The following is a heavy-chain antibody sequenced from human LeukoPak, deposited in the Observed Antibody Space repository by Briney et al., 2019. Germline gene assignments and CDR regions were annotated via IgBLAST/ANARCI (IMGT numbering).Heavy chain of an antibody. V-gene: IGHV3-73*01. CDR3: SRQTVSCHDY. Sequence: GGSLRLSCVGSGFTFSGSHMHWVRQAPGKGLEWVGHVRNAADGYATAYGASVKGRFTISRDDSNNMVYLQMNSLKTEDSAVYYCSRQTVSCHDYWGQGTLVTVSS. J-gene: IGHJ4*02. CDR1: GFTFSGSH. D-gene: IGHD2-21*02. CDR2: VRNAADGYAT.